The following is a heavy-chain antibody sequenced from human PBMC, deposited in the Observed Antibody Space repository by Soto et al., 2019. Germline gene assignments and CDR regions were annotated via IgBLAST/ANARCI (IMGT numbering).Heavy chain of an antibody. CDR2: INPNNGDT. V-gene: IGHV1-18*04. CDR3: ARDPVAGHFDY. D-gene: IGHD6-19*01. CDR1: GYPFSSYD. Sequence: ASVNVSCKTSGYPFSSYDISWVRQAPGQGLERMGWINPNNGDTKYTQKFQGRVTMTKDTSTTTVSMELRSLKFDDTAVYFCARDPVAGHFDYWGQGSLVTVSS. J-gene: IGHJ4*02.